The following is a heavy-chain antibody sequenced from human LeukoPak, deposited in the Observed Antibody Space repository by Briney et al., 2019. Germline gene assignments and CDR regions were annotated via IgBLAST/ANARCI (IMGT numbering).Heavy chain of an antibody. D-gene: IGHD3-22*01. CDR1: GFTFSSYW. CDR2: IKQDGSEK. CDR3: ARNTYYYDSSGYWAYDY. V-gene: IGHV3-7*01. Sequence: GGSLRLSCAASGFTFSSYWMSWVRQALGKGLEWVANIKQDGSEKYYVDSVKGRFTISRDNAKNSLYLQMNSLRAEDTAVYYCARNTYYYDSSGYWAYDYWGQGTLVTVSS. J-gene: IGHJ4*02.